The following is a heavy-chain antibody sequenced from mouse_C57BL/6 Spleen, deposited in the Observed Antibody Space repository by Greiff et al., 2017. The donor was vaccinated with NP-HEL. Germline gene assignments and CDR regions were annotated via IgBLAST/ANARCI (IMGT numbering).Heavy chain of an antibody. J-gene: IGHJ4*01. Sequence: EVKLLESGGGLVKPGGSLKLSCAASGFTFSSYTMSWVRQTPEKRLEWVATISGGGGTTYYPDSVKGRFTLSRDNARNTLYLKMSRLRSEDTALDYCARCTTVPHYAMDYWGQGTSVTVSS. CDR1: GFTFSSYT. CDR3: ARCTTVPHYAMDY. D-gene: IGHD1-1*01. V-gene: IGHV5-9*01. CDR2: ISGGGGTT.